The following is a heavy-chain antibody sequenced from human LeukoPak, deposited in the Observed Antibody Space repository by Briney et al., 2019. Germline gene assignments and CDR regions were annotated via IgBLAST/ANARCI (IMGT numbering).Heavy chain of an antibody. V-gene: IGHV4-59*08. CDR3: ARRNTYYYDSSGYYYFDY. Sequence: PSETLSLNCTVSGGSISSYYWNWLRQPPGKGLELIGSFYYSGSTNYNPSLKSRVTISLDASKNQFSLKLNSVTAADTAVYYCARRNTYYYDSSGYYYFDYWGQGTLVTVSS. J-gene: IGHJ4*02. CDR2: FYYSGST. D-gene: IGHD3-22*01. CDR1: GGSISSYY.